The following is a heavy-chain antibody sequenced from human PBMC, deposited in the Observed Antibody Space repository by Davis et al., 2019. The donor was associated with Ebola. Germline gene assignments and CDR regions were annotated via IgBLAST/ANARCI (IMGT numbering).Heavy chain of an antibody. CDR3: SERGSSV. CDR2: IYYTGNA. J-gene: IGHJ4*02. V-gene: IGHV4-59*03. Sequence: PSETLSLTCTVSGVSISRHYWSWIRQPPGKRLEWFGSIYYTGNAYYNSSLSSRATISVDTSKNPFSLKLTSVTAADTAMYYCSERGSSVWGQGTLVTVSS. D-gene: IGHD3-10*01. CDR1: GVSISRHY.